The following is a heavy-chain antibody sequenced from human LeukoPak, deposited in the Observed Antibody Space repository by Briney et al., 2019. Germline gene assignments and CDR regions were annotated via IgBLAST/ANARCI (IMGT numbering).Heavy chain of an antibody. CDR3: TRVLYSSGWYGDHY. V-gene: IGHV3-11*04. D-gene: IGHD6-19*01. Sequence: GGSLRLSCAASGFTFSDYYMSWIRQAPGKGLEWVSYISSSGRTIYYADSVKGRFTISRDNAKNSLYLQMNSLRAEDTAVYYCTRVLYSSGWYGDHYWGQGTLVTVSS. CDR2: ISSSGRTI. CDR1: GFTFSDYY. J-gene: IGHJ4*02.